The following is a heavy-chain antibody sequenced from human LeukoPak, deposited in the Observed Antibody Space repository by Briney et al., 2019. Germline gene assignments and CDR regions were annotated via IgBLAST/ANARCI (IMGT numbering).Heavy chain of an antibody. Sequence: GGSLRLSCAASGITFNSYGMHWVRQAPGKGLEWAAVISYDGSNKYYADSVKGRFTISRDNSKNTLSLQMDSLRAEDTALYYCARGLNWNYLGAFDIWGQGTIVTVSS. CDR1: GITFNSYG. CDR3: ARGLNWNYLGAFDI. CDR2: ISYDGSNK. V-gene: IGHV3-30*03. J-gene: IGHJ3*02. D-gene: IGHD1-20*01.